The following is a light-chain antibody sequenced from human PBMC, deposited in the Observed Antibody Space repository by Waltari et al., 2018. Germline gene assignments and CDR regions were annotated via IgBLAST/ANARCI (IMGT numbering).Light chain of an antibody. J-gene: IGLJ1*01. CDR3: SSYTSSSTWI. V-gene: IGLV2-14*01. Sequence: QSALTQPASVSGSPGPAIPISGTGTSSGDGGYNDCSWYQQHPGNAPKLMIYDVSKRPSVVSNRFSGSKSGNTASLTISGLQAEDEADYYCSSYTSSSTWIFGTGTKVTVL. CDR1: SSGDGGYND. CDR2: DVS.